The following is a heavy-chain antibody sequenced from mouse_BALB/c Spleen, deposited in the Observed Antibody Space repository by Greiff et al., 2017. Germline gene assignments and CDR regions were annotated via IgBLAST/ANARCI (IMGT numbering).Heavy chain of an antibody. V-gene: IGHV5-4*02. CDR3: ARETGGGYFDV. CDR1: GFTFSDYY. D-gene: IGHD4-1*01. J-gene: IGHJ1*01. Sequence: DVQLVESGGGLVKPGGSLKLSCAASGFTFSDYYMYWVRQTPEKRLEWVATISDGGSYTYYPDSVKGRFTISRDNAKNNLYLQMSSLKSEDTAMYYCARETGGGYFDVWGAGTTVTVSS. CDR2: ISDGGSYT.